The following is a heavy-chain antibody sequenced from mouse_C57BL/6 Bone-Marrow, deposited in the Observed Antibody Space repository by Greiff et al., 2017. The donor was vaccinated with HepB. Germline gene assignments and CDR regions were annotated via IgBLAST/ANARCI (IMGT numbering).Heavy chain of an antibody. V-gene: IGHV2-6-1*01. J-gene: IGHJ4*01. CDR2: IWSDGST. Sequence: VQLQQSGPGLVAPSQSLSITCTVSGFSLTSYGVHWVRQPPGKGLEWLVVIWSDGSTTYNSALKSRLSISKDNSKSQVFLKMNSLQTDDTAMYYCARHRAYFIASYAMDYWGQGTSVTVSS. CDR1: GFSLTSYG. D-gene: IGHD6-1*01. CDR3: ARHRAYFIASYAMDY.